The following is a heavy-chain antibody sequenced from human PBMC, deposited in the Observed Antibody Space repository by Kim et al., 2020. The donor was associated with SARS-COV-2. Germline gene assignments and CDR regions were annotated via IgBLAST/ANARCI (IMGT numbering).Heavy chain of an antibody. V-gene: IGHV1-18*01. CDR3: ARAYSSGGSCSLGLDYYYGMDV. CDR2: ISAYNGNT. CDR1: GYTFTSYG. J-gene: IGHJ6*02. Sequence: ASVKVSCKASGYTFTSYGISWVRQAPGQGLEWMGWISAYNGNTNYAQKLQGRVTMTTDTSTSTAYMELRSLRSDDTAVYYCARAYSSGGSCSLGLDYYYGMDVWGQGTTVTVSS. D-gene: IGHD2-15*01.